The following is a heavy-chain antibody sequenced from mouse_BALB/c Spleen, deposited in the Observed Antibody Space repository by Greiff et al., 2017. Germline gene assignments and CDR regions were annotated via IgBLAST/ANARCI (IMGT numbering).Heavy chain of an antibody. J-gene: IGHJ2*01. CDR1: GFTFSSYA. V-gene: IGHV5-9-3*01. CDR2: ISSGGSYT. CDR3: ARRDLLWLPNFDY. D-gene: IGHD2-2*01. Sequence: EVKLMESGGGLVKPGGSLKLSCAASGFTFSSYAMSWVRQTPEKRLEWVATISSGGSYTYYPDSVKGRFTISRDNAKNTLYLQMSSLRSEDTAMYYCARRDLLWLPNFDYWGQGTTLTVSS.